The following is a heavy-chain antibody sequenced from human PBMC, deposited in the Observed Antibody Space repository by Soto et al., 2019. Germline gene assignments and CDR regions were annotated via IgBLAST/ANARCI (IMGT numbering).Heavy chain of an antibody. CDR1: GVSISSHDW. J-gene: IGHJ4*02. D-gene: IGHD6-13*01. CDR3: ATRDSSRFY. V-gene: IGHV4-4*02. Sequence: QVQLPESGPGLVKPSGTLSLTCAVSGVSISSHDWWTWVRQPPGKGLEWIGESHQSGNTNYNSSLESRVTISVDKSKNQFSLKLSSVTVADTAVYYCATRDSSRFYWGQGTRVTVSS. CDR2: SHQSGNT.